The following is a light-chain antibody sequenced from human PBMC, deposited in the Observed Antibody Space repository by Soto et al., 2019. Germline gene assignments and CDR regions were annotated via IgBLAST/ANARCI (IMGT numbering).Light chain of an antibody. CDR2: GAS. CDR3: QQSHSSPRT. V-gene: IGKV1-39*01. Sequence: DIQMTQSPSSLFASVGDRVTVTCRASQTINNCLNWYHQKPGKAPKLLIYGASSLQSGVPSRFSGGGSGTTFPLTINIVQPEDFGIYYCQQSHSSPRTFGQGT. J-gene: IGKJ1*01. CDR1: QTINNC.